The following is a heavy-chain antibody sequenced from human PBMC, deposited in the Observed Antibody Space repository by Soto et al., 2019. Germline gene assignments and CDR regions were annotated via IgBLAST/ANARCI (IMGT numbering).Heavy chain of an antibody. CDR2: IIPIFGTA. CDR3: ARGVHDYRDYYGMDV. J-gene: IGHJ6*02. D-gene: IGHD4-17*01. CDR1: GGTFSSYA. Sequence: QVQLVQSGAEVKKPGSSVKVSCKASGGTFSSYAISWVRQAPGHGLEWMGGIIPIFGTANYVKKFQGRVMITADESTSTAYMELSSLRSDDTAVYYCARGVHDYRDYYGMDVWGQGTTVTVSS. V-gene: IGHV1-69*01.